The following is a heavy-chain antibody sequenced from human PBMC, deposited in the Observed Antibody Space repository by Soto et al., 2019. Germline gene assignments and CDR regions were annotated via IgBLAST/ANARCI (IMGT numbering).Heavy chain of an antibody. CDR1: GYTFTGYY. D-gene: IGHD6-13*01. J-gene: IGHJ4*02. CDR3: ARNWGAAAAALDY. Sequence: QVQLVQSGAEVKKPGASVKVSCKASGYTFTGYYMHWVRQAPGQGLEWMGWINPNSGGTNYAQKFQGWVTMTRDTSISTAYRELRRLRSDDTAVYYCARNWGAAAAALDYWGQGTLVTVSS. CDR2: INPNSGGT. V-gene: IGHV1-2*04.